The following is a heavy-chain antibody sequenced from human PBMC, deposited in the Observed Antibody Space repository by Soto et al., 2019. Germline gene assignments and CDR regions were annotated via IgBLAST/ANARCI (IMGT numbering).Heavy chain of an antibody. J-gene: IGHJ6*02. V-gene: IGHV3-49*04. Sequence: GGSLRLSCITSGFVFGDYAMIWVRQAPGKGLEWVAFIRSETFGGTADYTASVKGRFTVSRDDSKRITYLQMSSLKSEDTAVYFCTRGGIDVVVPAAQGFFYYGMDVWGQGTTVTVSS. CDR3: TRGGIDVVVPAAQGFFYYGMDV. CDR2: IRSETFGGTA. CDR1: GFVFGDYA. D-gene: IGHD2-2*01.